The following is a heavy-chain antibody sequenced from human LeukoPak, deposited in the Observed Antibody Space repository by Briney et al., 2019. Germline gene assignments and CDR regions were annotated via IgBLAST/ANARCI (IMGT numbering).Heavy chain of an antibody. J-gene: IGHJ3*02. D-gene: IGHD2-15*01. CDR3: ATKVRGGFDI. V-gene: IGHV4-59*11. CDR2: IYKSGSI. Sequence: SETLSLTRTVSGGSINSHYCNWIRQSPGKGLEWIGYIYKSGSINYNPSLKSRVTISVDTSKNQFSLKLSSVTAADTAIYYCATKVRGGFDIWGQGTMVTVSS. CDR1: GGSINSHY.